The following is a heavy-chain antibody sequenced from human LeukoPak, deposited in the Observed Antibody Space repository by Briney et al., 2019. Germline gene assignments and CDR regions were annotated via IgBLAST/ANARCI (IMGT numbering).Heavy chain of an antibody. CDR3: ASRSGSYYDDAFDI. V-gene: IGHV1-69*05. CDR2: IIPIFGRA. CDR1: GGTFCSHA. D-gene: IGHD1-26*01. Sequence: SVKLSCKASGGTFCSHAISWVRQAPGQRLEWMGGIIPIFGRANYAQKFQGRVTITTDESTSTAYMELSSLRCEDTAVYYCASRSGSYYDDAFDIWGQGTMVTVS. J-gene: IGHJ3*02.